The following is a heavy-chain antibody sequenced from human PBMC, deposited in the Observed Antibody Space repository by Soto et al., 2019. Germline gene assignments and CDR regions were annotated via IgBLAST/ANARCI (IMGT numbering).Heavy chain of an antibody. CDR1: GGSISSSSYY. J-gene: IGHJ5*02. Sequence: SETLSLTCTVSGGSISSSSYYWGWIRQPPGKGLEWIGSIYYSGSTYYNPSLKSRVTISVDTSKNQFSLKLSSATAADTAVYYCARHRPADYGDYPNWFDPWGQGTLVTVSS. CDR2: IYYSGST. D-gene: IGHD4-17*01. V-gene: IGHV4-39*01. CDR3: ARHRPADYGDYPNWFDP.